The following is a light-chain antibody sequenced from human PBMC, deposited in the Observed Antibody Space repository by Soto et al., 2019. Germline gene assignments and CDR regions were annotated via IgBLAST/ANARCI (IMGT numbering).Light chain of an antibody. CDR1: SSDVGGYNY. V-gene: IGLV2-14*01. J-gene: IGLJ1*01. CDR3: GSYSSTDTPFV. Sequence: QSALTQPASVSGSPGQSITISCTGTSSDVGGYNYVSWYQLHPGKAPKLIIYEVSHRPSGASNHFSGYKSGNTASLTISGLQAEDESDYYCGSYSSTDTPFVFGTGTKVTVL. CDR2: EVS.